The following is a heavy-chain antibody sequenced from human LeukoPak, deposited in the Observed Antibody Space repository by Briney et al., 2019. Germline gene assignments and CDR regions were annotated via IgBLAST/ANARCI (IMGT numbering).Heavy chain of an antibody. CDR3: ARDGEVGAPPEAFDI. CDR1: GYTFISYD. D-gene: IGHD1-26*01. J-gene: IGHJ3*02. V-gene: IGHV1-2*02. CDR2: INPNSGGT. Sequence: GASVKVSCKASGYTFISYDINWVRQAPGQGLEWMGWINPNSGGTNYAQKFQGRVTMTRDTSISTAYMELSRLRSDDTAVYYCARDGEVGAPPEAFDIWGQGTMVTVSS.